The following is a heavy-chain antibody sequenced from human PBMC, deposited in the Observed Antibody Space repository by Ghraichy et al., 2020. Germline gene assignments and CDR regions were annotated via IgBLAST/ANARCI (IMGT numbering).Heavy chain of an antibody. CDR3: TRKDPAILRFLEWEYCDLDY. J-gene: IGHJ4*02. D-gene: IGHD3-3*01. CDR2: ISGDGIST. V-gene: IGHV3-74*01. CDR1: GFTFSNYW. Sequence: GGSLRLSCAASGFTFSNYWMHWVRQAPGKGLVWVSRISGDGISTNYADSLKGRFTISRDNAKDTLYLKMDILRAEDAGMYYCTRKDPAILRFLEWEYCDLDYWGQGTLVTVSS.